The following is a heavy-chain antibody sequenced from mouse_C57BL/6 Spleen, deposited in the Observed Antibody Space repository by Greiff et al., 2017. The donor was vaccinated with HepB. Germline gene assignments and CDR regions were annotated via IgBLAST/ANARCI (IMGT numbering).Heavy chain of an antibody. V-gene: IGHV1-26*01. CDR1: GYTFTDYY. CDR2: INPNNGGT. Sequence: EVQLQQSGPELVKPGASVKISCKASGYTFTDYYMNWVKQSHGKSLEWIGDINPNNGGTSYNQKFKGKATLTVDKSSSTAYMEPRSLTYEDSADYDCAPIYYGSSLYAMDYWGQGTSVTVSS. D-gene: IGHD1-1*01. J-gene: IGHJ4*01. CDR3: APIYYGSSLYAMDY.